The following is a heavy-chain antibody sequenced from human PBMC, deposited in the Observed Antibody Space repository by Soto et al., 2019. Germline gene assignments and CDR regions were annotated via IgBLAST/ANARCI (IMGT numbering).Heavy chain of an antibody. J-gene: IGHJ4*02. V-gene: IGHV6-1*01. D-gene: IGHD5-18*01. CDR1: GDSVSSSTAA. CDR3: ARHSSWILSF. Sequence: QVQLQQSGPGLVKPSQTLSLTCAISGDSVSSSTAAWNWVRQSPSRGLEWLGRTYYRSKWYSQYAVSVEDRISINPDTSKNQFSLQLNSGPPGDTAVYYCARHSSWILSFWGQGTLVTVSS. CDR2: TYYRSKWYS.